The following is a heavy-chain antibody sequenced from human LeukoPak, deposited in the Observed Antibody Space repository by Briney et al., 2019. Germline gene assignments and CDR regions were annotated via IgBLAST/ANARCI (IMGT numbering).Heavy chain of an antibody. CDR2: IYTSGST. CDR1: GGSISSYY. CDR3: ARDSDYYDSSGYHDY. D-gene: IGHD3-22*01. Sequence: PSETLSLTCTVSGGSISSYYWSWIRQPPGKGLEWIGRIYTSGSTNYNPSLKSRVTMSVDTSKNQFSLKLSSVTAADTAVYYCARDSDYYDSSGYHDYWGQGTLVTVSS. J-gene: IGHJ4*02. V-gene: IGHV4-4*07.